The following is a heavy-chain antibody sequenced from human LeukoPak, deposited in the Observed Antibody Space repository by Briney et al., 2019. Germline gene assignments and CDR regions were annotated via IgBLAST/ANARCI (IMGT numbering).Heavy chain of an antibody. CDR3: ARTYSWSLSRFDY. D-gene: IGHD3-16*02. Sequence: GSLRLSCAASGFTVSSNEMSWVRQAPGKGLEWVSSISGGSTYYADSRKGRFTISRDNSKNTLYLQMNSLRAEDTAVYYCARTYSWSLSRFDYWGQGTLVTVSS. V-gene: IGHV3-38-3*01. CDR1: GFTVSSNE. CDR2: ISGGST. J-gene: IGHJ4*02.